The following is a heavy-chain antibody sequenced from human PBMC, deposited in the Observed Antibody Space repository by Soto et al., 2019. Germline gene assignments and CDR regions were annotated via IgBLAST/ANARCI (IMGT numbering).Heavy chain of an antibody. Sequence: ASVKVSCKASGYTFNSYGISWVGQAPGQGLEWMGWISADNGNTNYAQKLQGRVTMTTDTSTNTAYMELRSLRSDDAAVYYCARDGCSGASCQFDYWGQGTLVTVSS. V-gene: IGHV1-18*01. CDR1: GYTFNSYG. J-gene: IGHJ4*02. D-gene: IGHD2-15*01. CDR2: ISADNGNT. CDR3: ARDGCSGASCQFDY.